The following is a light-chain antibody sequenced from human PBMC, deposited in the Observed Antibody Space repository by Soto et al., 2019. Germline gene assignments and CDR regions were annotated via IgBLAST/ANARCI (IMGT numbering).Light chain of an antibody. CDR3: AAWDDSLSVV. CDR1: SSNIGSNY. V-gene: IGLV1-47*02. J-gene: IGLJ2*01. Sequence: QSVLTQPPSASGTPGQRVTISCSGSSSNIGSNYVYWYQQLPGTAPKLLIYSNNQRPSGVPDRFSGSKSGTSASLAISGLRSEDEADYSCAAWDDSLSVVFGGGTKLTVL. CDR2: SNN.